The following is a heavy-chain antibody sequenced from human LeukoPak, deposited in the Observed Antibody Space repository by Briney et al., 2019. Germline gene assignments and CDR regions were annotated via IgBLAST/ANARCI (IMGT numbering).Heavy chain of an antibody. CDR2: IYYSGST. CDR1: GGSISSSSYY. V-gene: IGHV4-39*01. J-gene: IGHJ4*02. CDR3: ARLRGGYYDILTGYRWDY. D-gene: IGHD3-9*01. Sequence: SETLSLTCTVSGGSISSSSYYWGWIRQPPGKGLEWIGSIYYSGSTYYNPSLKSRVTISVDTSKNQFSLKLSSVTAADTAVYYCARLRGGYYDILTGYRWDYWGQGTLATVSS.